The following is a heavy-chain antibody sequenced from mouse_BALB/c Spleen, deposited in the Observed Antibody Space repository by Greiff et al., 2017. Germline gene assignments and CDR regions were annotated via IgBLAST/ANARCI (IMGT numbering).Heavy chain of an antibody. CDR1: GFTFSSYA. V-gene: IGHV5-6-5*01. Sequence: EVKLMESGGGLVKPGGSLKLSCAASGFTFSSYAMSWVRQTPEKRLEWVASISSGGSTYYSDRVKGRFTISRDKACNIPYLQLSSLRSEDTAMYYCAREGDGDYGWFAYWGQGTLVTVSA. CDR3: AREGDGDYGWFAY. CDR2: ISSGGST. D-gene: IGHD2-13*01. J-gene: IGHJ3*01.